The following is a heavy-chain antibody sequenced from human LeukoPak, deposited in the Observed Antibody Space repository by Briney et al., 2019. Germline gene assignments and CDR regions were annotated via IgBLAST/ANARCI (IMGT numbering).Heavy chain of an antibody. CDR3: ARGYGDWFDP. Sequence: GGSLRLSCAASGFTFSSHTMNWVRQAPGKGLEWVSVISGSGGGPYSVKGRFTISRDNSKNTLYLQMNSLRVEDTAVYYCARGYGDWFDPWGQGTLVTVSS. J-gene: IGHJ5*02. D-gene: IGHD3-10*01. V-gene: IGHV3-23*01. CDR2: ISGSGGGP. CDR1: GFTFSSHT.